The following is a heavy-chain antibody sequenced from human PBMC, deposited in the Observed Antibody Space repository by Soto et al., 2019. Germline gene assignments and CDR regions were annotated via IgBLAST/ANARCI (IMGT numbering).Heavy chain of an antibody. V-gene: IGHV4-39*01. D-gene: IGHD3-3*01. J-gene: IGHJ5*02. CDR2: IYYSGST. CDR3: ARRRGYDFWSGYWIEYNWFDP. CDR1: CGSISSSSYY. Sequence: SETLSLPCTVSCGSISSSSYYWGWIRQPPGKGLEWIGSIYYSGSTYYNPSLKSRVTISVDTSKNQFSLKLSSVTAADTAVYYCARRRGYDFWSGYWIEYNWFDPRGKGTMVTVSS.